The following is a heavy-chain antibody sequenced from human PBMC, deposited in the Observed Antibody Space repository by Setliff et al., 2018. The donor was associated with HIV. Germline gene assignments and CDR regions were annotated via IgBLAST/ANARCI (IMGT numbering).Heavy chain of an antibody. CDR1: GGSISSSSYY. CDR3: ARDGYSSSWYVISGSFDY. D-gene: IGHD6-13*01. V-gene: IGHV4-39*07. J-gene: IGHJ4*02. Sequence: SETLSLTCIVSGGSISSSSYYWGWIRQPPGKGLEWIGTVYYGGSTYYNPSLQSRVTISVDTSENQFSLKLSSVTAADTAVYYCARDGYSSSWYVISGSFDYWGQEILVTVSS. CDR2: VYYGGST.